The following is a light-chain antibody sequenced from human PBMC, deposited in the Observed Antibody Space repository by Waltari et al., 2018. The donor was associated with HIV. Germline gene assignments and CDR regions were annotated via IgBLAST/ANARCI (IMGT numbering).Light chain of an antibody. V-gene: IGLV1-44*01. CDR2: SIN. CDR1: TSNIGGNT. J-gene: IGLJ1*01. Sequence: QSVLAQPPSASGTPGQRVTISCSGSTSNIGGNTVSWYQQLPGTAPKLLIYSINERPSGVPDRLSGSTSGTSASLVISGLQSEDEADYYCAAWDDSLKGGAFGTGTKVTVL. CDR3: AAWDDSLKGGA.